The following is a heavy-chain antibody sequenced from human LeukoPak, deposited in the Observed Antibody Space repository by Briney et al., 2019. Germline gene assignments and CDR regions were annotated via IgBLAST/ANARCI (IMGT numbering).Heavy chain of an antibody. D-gene: IGHD6-19*01. CDR2: IRYDGNNK. J-gene: IGHJ4*02. Sequence: GGSLRLSCAVSGFTFSTYAMQWVRQAPGKGLEWVAVIRYDGNNKYYADSVKGRFTISRDNSKNMLYLQMNSLGTEDTAVYYCAKDRWGAVASFDYWGQGTLVTVSS. V-gene: IGHV3-30*02. CDR1: GFTFSTYA. CDR3: AKDRWGAVASFDY.